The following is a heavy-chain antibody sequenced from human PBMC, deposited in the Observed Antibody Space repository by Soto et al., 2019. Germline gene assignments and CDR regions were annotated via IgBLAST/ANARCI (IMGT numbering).Heavy chain of an antibody. Sequence: PSETLSLTCTVSGGSISSGDYYWSWIRQPPGKGLEWIGYIYYSGSTNYNPSLKSRVTISVDTSKNQFSLKLSSVTAADTAVYYCARHRYYSSGYYYFDYWGQEPXSPSPQ. J-gene: IGHJ4*01. D-gene: IGHD3-22*01. CDR3: ARHRYYSSGYYYFDY. CDR1: GGSISSGDYY. V-gene: IGHV4-61*08. CDR2: IYYSGST.